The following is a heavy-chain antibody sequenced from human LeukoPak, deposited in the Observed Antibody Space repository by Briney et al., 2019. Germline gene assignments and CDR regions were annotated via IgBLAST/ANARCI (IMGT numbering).Heavy chain of an antibody. CDR2: IKEDGSEK. V-gene: IGHV3-7*01. Sequence: GGSLRLSCEGSGFTFSNYWMSWVRQAPGKGLEWVAHIKEDGSEKYYVDSVKGRFTISRDNSKDYRYLQMNSLRVEDTALYYCTRVRPRENSGGSRYDAFDIWGRGIMVTVSS. D-gene: IGHD3-10*01. CDR1: GFTFSNYW. J-gene: IGHJ3*02. CDR3: TRVRPRENSGGSRYDAFDI.